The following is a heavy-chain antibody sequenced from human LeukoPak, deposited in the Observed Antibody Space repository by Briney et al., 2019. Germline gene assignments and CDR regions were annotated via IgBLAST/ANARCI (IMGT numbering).Heavy chain of an antibody. CDR2: INHSGST. CDR3: ARGANYYDSSGYSATFDY. V-gene: IGHV4-34*01. J-gene: IGHJ4*02. CDR1: GGSFSGYY. Sequence: SETLSLTCAVYGGSFSGYYWSWIRQPPGKGLEWIGEINHSGSTNYNPSLKSRVTISLDTSKNQFSLKLSSVTAADTAVYYCARGANYYDSSGYSATFDYWGQGTLVTVSS. D-gene: IGHD3-22*01.